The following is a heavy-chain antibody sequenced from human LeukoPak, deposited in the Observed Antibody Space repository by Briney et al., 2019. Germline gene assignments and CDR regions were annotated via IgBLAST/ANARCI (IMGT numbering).Heavy chain of an antibody. V-gene: IGHV4-38-2*01. CDR3: ARQEGYSSSWYDY. D-gene: IGHD6-13*01. J-gene: IGHJ4*02. Sequence: SETLSLTCAVSGYSISSGYYWGWIRQSPGQGLEWIGSIYHSGSTYFNPSLKSRVTISVDTSKNQSSLKLTSVTAADMAVYYCARQEGYSSSWYDYWGQGILVTVSS. CDR1: GYSISSGYY. CDR2: IYHSGST.